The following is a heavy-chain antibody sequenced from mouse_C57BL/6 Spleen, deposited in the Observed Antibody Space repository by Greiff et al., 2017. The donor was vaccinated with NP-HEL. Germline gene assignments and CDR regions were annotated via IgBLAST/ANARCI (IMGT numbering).Heavy chain of an antibody. J-gene: IGHJ2*01. CDR1: GYSFTGYY. V-gene: IGHV1-42*01. D-gene: IGHD1-1*01. CDR2: INPSTGGT. CDR3: ARGVLRGYFDY. Sequence: VQLQQSGPELVKPGASVKISCKASGYSFTGYYMNWVKQSPEKSLEWIGEINPSTGGTTYNQKFKAKATLTVDKSSSTAYMQLKSLTSEDSAVYYCARGVLRGYFDYWGQGTTLTVSS.